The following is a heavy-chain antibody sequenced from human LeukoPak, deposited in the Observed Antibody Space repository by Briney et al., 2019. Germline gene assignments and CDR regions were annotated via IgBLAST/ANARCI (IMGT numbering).Heavy chain of an antibody. CDR3: AELGITMIGGV. D-gene: IGHD3-10*02. CDR2: MKQDGREK. V-gene: IGHV3-7*01. Sequence: GGSLRLSCTASGFVFSNSWMSWVRKAPGKGLEWVANMKQDGREKYYVDSVKGRFTVSRDNAKTSLYLQMNSLRAEDTAVYYCAELGITMIGGVWGKGTTVTISS. J-gene: IGHJ6*04. CDR1: GFVFSNSW.